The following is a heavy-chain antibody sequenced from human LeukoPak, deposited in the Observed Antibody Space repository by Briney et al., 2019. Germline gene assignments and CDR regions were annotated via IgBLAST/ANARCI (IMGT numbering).Heavy chain of an antibody. CDR2: ISGSGAEI. CDR1: EFAFSLYA. Sequence: PGGSLRLSCAASEFAFSLYAMNWVRQAPGEGPEWVSSISGSGAEIRYADSVKGRFTIPRDNSQNTLYLRMNSLRVEDTAIYYCSKDLTTRSIGYFDYWGQGTLVTVSS. V-gene: IGHV3-23*01. J-gene: IGHJ4*02. D-gene: IGHD1-1*01. CDR3: SKDLTTRSIGYFDY.